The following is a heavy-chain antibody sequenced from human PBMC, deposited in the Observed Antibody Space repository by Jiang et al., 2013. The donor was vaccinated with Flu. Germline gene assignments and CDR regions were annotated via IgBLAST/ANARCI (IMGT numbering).Heavy chain of an antibody. J-gene: IGHJ4*02. D-gene: IGHD6-19*01. CDR2: INTNTGNP. Sequence: QSGSELKKPGASVKVSCKASGYTFTSYAMNWMRQAPGQGLEWMGWINTNTGNPRYGQGFTGRFVFSLDTSVSTTYLEISSLQAEDTAVYYCARAGRDGSTGWYDFFEYWGQGNPGHRLL. CDR1: GYTFTSYA. V-gene: IGHV7-4-1*02. CDR3: ARAGRDGSTGWYDFFEY.